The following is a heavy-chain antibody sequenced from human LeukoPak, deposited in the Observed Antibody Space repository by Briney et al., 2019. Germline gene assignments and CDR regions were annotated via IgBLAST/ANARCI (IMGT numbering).Heavy chain of an antibody. J-gene: IGHJ4*02. V-gene: IGHV1-8*01. CDR1: GYTFTSYD. D-gene: IGHD3-22*01. Sequence: ASVKVSCKASGYTFTSYDINWVREATGHELEWMGWMNPNSGNAGYAQKFQGRRTMTMKTSISTAYMELSSLRSEDTAVYYCARGQHHYDGSGSSYSFDDWGQGTLVTVSS. CDR2: MNPNSGNA. CDR3: ARGQHHYDGSGSSYSFDD.